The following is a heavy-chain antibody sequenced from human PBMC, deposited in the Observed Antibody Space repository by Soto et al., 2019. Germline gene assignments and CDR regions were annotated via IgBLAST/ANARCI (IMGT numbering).Heavy chain of an antibody. Sequence: PGESLKISCKGSGYTFSNYWIAWVRQMPGKGLEWMGFIYPGDSDTRYSPSFQGQVTISADKSISTAYLQWRRLKASDTAMYYCERQQGASYYFDYWGQGALVTVSS. CDR2: IYPGDSDT. CDR1: GYTFSNYW. V-gene: IGHV5-51*01. D-gene: IGHD2-21*01. J-gene: IGHJ4*02. CDR3: ERQQGASYYFDY.